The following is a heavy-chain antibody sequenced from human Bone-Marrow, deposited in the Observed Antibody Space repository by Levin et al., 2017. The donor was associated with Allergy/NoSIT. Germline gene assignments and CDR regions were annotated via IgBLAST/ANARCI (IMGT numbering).Heavy chain of an antibody. CDR1: GLSFSNYD. J-gene: IGHJ6*02. D-gene: IGHD3-16*01. Sequence: GGSLRLSCAASGLSFSNYDMNWVRQAPGKGLEWVSSISGGSSRIYYADSVKGRFTISRDNAKNSLYLQMKSLRVEDTAVYYCASWAMFYYDGSDFDYFYYGMDVWGQGTTVTVAS. V-gene: IGHV3-21*06. CDR3: ASWAMFYYDGSDFDYFYYGMDV. CDR2: ISGGSSRI.